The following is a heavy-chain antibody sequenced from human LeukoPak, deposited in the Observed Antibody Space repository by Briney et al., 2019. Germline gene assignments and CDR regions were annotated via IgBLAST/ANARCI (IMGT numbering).Heavy chain of an antibody. CDR3: ARSGATYYDILTGPTVGFDY. V-gene: IGHV3-7*01. CDR2: IKQDGSEK. J-gene: IGHJ4*02. CDR1: GFTFSTYA. D-gene: IGHD3-9*01. Sequence: PGGSLRLSCAASGFTFSTYAMDWVRQAPGKGLGWVANIKQDGSEKYYVDSVKGRFTISRDNAKNSLYLQMNSLRAEDTAVYYCARSGATYYDILTGPTVGFDYWGQGTLVTVSS.